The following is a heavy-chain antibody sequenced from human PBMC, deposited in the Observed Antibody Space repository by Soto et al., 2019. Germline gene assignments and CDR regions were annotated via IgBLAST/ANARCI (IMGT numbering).Heavy chain of an antibody. J-gene: IGHJ5*02. D-gene: IGHD5-12*01. V-gene: IGHV1-69*01. CDR2: IIPIFGTA. Sequence: QVQLVQSGAEVKKPGSSVKVSCKASGGTFSSYAISWVRQAPGQGLEWMGGIIPIFGTANYAQKFQGRVTITADESTSTAYLELSSLRSEDTAVYYCVREVGYSGYVHNWFDPWGQGTLVTVSS. CDR3: VREVGYSGYVHNWFDP. CDR1: GGTFSSYA.